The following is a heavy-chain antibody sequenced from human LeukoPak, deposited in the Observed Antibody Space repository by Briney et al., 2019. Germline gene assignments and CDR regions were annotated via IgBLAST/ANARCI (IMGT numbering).Heavy chain of an antibody. Sequence: PGGSLRLSCAASGFTFSDYYMGWIRQAPGKGLEWVANIKQDGSEKYYVDSVKGRFTISRDNAKNSLYLQMNSLRAEDTAVYYCARTYYDILTGYNPYFDYWGQGILVTVSS. V-gene: IGHV3-7*01. CDR2: IKQDGSEK. J-gene: IGHJ4*02. CDR1: GFTFSDYY. D-gene: IGHD3-9*01. CDR3: ARTYYDILTGYNPYFDY.